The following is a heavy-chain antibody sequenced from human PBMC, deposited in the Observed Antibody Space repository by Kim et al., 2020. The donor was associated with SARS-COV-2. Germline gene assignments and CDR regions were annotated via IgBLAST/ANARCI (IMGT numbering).Heavy chain of an antibody. CDR3: AKEGPDYDSSHFDY. Sequence: AYSGTGRFTISKDNTKTSMYLQMNSLRAEDTAFYYCAKEGPDYDSSHFDYWGQGTLVTVSS. J-gene: IGHJ4*02. D-gene: IGHD3-22*01. V-gene: IGHV3-9*01.